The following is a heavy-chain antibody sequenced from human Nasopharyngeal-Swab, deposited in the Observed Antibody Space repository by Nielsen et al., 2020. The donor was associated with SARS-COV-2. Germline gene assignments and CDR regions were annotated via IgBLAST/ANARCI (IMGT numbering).Heavy chain of an antibody. J-gene: IGHJ4*02. D-gene: IGHD5-24*01. CDR3: ARDRGRDGYNYGGYYFDY. Sequence: TWVRQHPGKGLEWIGYIYYSGSTYYNPSLKSRVTISVDTSKNQFSLKLSSVTAADTAVYYCARDRGRDGYNYGGYYFDYWGQGTLVTVSS. V-gene: IGHV4-31*02. CDR2: IYYSGST.